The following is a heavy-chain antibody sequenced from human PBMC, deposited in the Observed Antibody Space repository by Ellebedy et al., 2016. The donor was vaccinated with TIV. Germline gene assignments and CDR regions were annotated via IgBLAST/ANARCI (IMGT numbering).Heavy chain of an antibody. CDR2: IDPSDSYT. CDR3: ARFGGSSSSWFDP. J-gene: IGHJ5*02. V-gene: IGHV5-10-1*01. Sequence: KVSCKGSGYSFTTFWISWVRQMPGKGLEWMGRIDPSDSYTNYSPSFQGHVTISADKSISTAYLQWSSLKASDTAIYYCARFGGSSSSWFDPWGQGTLVTVSS. D-gene: IGHD6-6*01. CDR1: GYSFTTFW.